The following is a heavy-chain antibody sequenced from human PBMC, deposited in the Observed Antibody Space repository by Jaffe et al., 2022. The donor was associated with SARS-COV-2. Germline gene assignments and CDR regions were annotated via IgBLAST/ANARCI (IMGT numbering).Heavy chain of an antibody. CDR1: GYTFTSYY. Sequence: QVQLVQSGAEVKKPGASVKVSCKASGYTFTSYYMHWVRQAPGQGLEWMGIINPSGGSTSYAQKFQGRVTMTRDTSTSTVYMELSSLRSEDTAVYYCARDGGSYYLETLCYFDYWGQGTLVTVSS. V-gene: IGHV1-46*01. J-gene: IGHJ4*02. CDR2: INPSGGST. D-gene: IGHD1-26*01. CDR3: ARDGGSYYLETLCYFDY.